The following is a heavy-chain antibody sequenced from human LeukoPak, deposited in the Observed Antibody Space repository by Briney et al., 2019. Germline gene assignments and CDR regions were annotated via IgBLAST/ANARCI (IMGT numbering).Heavy chain of an antibody. D-gene: IGHD4-11*01. V-gene: IGHV4-59*03. J-gene: IGHJ1*01. CDR3: ARTTRVTPDGRAEYFED. CDR2: KSGAGRD. CDR1: GVSIRTYY. Sequence: SETLSLTCAVSGVSIRTYYWSWLRQPPGKGLEWIGYKSGAGRDLYNPSLKSRVTISVDASENQFSLSLRSVTAADTAMYYCARTTRVTPDGRAEYFEDWGQGTLVIVSS.